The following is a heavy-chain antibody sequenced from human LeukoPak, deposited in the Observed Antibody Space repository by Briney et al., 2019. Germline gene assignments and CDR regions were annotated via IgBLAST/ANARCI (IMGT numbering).Heavy chain of an antibody. CDR1: GFTVSSNY. J-gene: IGHJ3*02. V-gene: IGHV3-53*04. CDR2: IYSGGST. CDR3: ARGYCSSNRCPTPGAFDI. Sequence: SGGSLRLSCAGSGFTVSSNYMSWVRQAPGKGPEWVSAIYSGGSTYYADSVKGRFTTSRHNSKNTLYLQMNSLKPEDTAVYYCARGYCSSNRCPTPGAFDIWGQGTMVTVSS. D-gene: IGHD2-2*01.